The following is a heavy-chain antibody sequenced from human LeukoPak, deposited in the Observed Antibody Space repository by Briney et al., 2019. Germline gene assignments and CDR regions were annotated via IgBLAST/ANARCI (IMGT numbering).Heavy chain of an antibody. CDR2: ISGGGGST. CDR3: AKAVATTDTAFDY. CDR1: GFTFSSYA. Sequence: QTGGSLRLSCAASGFTFSSYAMSWVRQAPGKGLEWVSAISGGGGSTYYADSMKGRFTISRDNSKNTLYLQMNSLRAEDTAVYYCAKAVATTDTAFDYWGQGTLVTVSS. V-gene: IGHV3-23*01. J-gene: IGHJ4*02. D-gene: IGHD5-12*01.